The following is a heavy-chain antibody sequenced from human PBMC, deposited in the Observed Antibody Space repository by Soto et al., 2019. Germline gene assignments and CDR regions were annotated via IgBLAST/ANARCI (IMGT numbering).Heavy chain of an antibody. D-gene: IGHD5-12*01. CDR3: VKDRGRGQRHFDH. V-gene: IGHV3-30*18. J-gene: IGHJ4*02. CDR2: VSYDGSVK. CDR1: GFNFRTYA. Sequence: QVQLVESGGGVVQPGRSLRLSCAASGFNFRTYAMHWVRQAPGKGLEWVSVVSYDGSVKNYADSVKGRFTMSRDNYKRTVALQMNRMRGDDTALYYCVKDRGRGQRHFDHWGQGTLVTVSS.